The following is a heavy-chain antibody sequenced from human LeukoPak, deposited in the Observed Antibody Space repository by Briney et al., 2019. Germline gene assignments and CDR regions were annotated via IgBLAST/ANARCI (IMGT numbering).Heavy chain of an antibody. J-gene: IGHJ3*02. Sequence: GGSLRLSCAASGFTFDDYAMHWVRQAPGKGLEWVSGISWNSGSIGYADSVKGRFTISRDNAKNSLYLQMNSLRAEDTALYYCAKETRGQWLVRGAFDIWGQGTMVTVSS. V-gene: IGHV3-9*01. CDR3: AKETRGQWLVRGAFDI. CDR1: GFTFDDYA. CDR2: ISWNSGSI. D-gene: IGHD6-19*01.